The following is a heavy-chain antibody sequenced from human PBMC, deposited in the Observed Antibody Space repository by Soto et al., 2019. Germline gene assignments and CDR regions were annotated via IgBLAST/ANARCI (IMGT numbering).Heavy chain of an antibody. J-gene: IGHJ4*02. CDR3: ARDPGYSYGYN. V-gene: IGHV1-3*01. CDR1: GYTFTSYA. D-gene: IGHD5-18*01. CDR2: INAGNGNT. Sequence: QGQLVQSGAEVKKPGASVKVSCKASGYTFTSYAIHWVRQAPGQRLEWMGWINAGNGNTKYSPKFKGSVTITRDTSASTAYMELSSLRSDDTAVYYCARDPGYSYGYNWGQGTLVTVSS.